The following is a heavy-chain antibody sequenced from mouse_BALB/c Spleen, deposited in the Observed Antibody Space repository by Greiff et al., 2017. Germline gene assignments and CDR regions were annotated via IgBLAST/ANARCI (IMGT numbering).Heavy chain of an antibody. CDR2: IDPANGNT. CDR3: SRARYFDAMDY. D-gene: IGHD1-1*01. Sequence: VQLQQSGAELVKPGASVKLSCTASGFNIKDTYMHWVKQRPEQGLEWIGRIDPANGNTKYDPKFQGKATITADTSSNTAYLQLSSLTSEDTAVYYCSRARYFDAMDYWGQGTSVTVSS. J-gene: IGHJ4*01. CDR1: GFNIKDTY. V-gene: IGHV14-3*02.